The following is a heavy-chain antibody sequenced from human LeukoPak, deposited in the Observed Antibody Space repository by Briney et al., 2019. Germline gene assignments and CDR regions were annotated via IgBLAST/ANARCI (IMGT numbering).Heavy chain of an antibody. Sequence: GGSLRLSCAASGFTFSTYSMNWVRQAPGKGLEWVSFISTGSSTIYYADSVKGRFTISRDNAKNSLYLQMNSLRDEDTAVYYCARVAEIQLWLRGASDYWGQGTLVTVSS. J-gene: IGHJ4*02. V-gene: IGHV3-48*02. CDR1: GFTFSTYS. CDR3: ARVAEIQLWLRGASDY. CDR2: ISTGSSTI. D-gene: IGHD5-18*01.